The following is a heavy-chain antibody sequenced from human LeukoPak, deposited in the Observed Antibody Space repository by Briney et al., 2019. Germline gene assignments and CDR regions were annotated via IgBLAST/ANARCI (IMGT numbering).Heavy chain of an antibody. CDR1: GFNFSTFT. V-gene: IGHV3-48*04. J-gene: IGHJ4*02. D-gene: IGHD6-13*01. CDR2: ITSSGSTI. CDR3: ARLRTGRFSTSWFDY. Sequence: GGSLRLSCAASGFNFSTFTMNWVRQAPGKGLEWVSSITSSGSTIFYADSVKGRFTVSRDNAKNSLYLQVYGLTVEDTATYYCARLRTGRFSTSWFDYWGQGSLVTVSS.